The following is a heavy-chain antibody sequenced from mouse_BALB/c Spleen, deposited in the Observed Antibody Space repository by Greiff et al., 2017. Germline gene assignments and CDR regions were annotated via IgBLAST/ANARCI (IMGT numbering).Heavy chain of an antibody. CDR2: ISTYYGDA. CDR1: GYTFTDYA. Sequence: VQLQESGAELVRPGVSVKISCKGSGYTFTDYAMHWVKQSHAKSLEWIGVISTYYGDASYNQKFKGKATMTVDKSSSTAYMELARLTSEDSAIYYCARMNWDYIFDYWGQGTTLTVSS. J-gene: IGHJ2*01. V-gene: IGHV1S137*01. D-gene: IGHD4-1*01. CDR3: ARMNWDYIFDY.